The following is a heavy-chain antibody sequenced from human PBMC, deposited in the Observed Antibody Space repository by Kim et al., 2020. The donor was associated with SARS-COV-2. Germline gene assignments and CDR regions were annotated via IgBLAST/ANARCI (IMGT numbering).Heavy chain of an antibody. J-gene: IGHJ4*02. CDR3: VRDLPLFKDYGDYDLFDY. CDR1: GFTFSSYG. D-gene: IGHD4-17*01. V-gene: IGHV3-33*01. CDR2: IWYDGSNK. Sequence: GGSLRLSCAASGFTFSSYGMHWVRQAPGKGLEWVAVIWYDGSNKYYADSVKGRFTISRDNSKNTLYLQMNSLRAEDTAVYYCVRDLPLFKDYGDYDLFDYWGQGTLVTVSS.